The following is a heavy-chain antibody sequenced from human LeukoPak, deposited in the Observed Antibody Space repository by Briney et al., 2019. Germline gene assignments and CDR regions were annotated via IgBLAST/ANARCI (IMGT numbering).Heavy chain of an antibody. CDR2: IYYSGST. V-gene: IGHV4-59*01. D-gene: IGHD1-1*01. CDR3: ARYPPAGTTPFSFDY. J-gene: IGHJ4*02. CDR1: GGSISSYY. Sequence: SETLSLTCTVSGGSISSYYWSWIRQPPGKGLEWIGYIYYSGSTNYNPSLKSRVTISVDTSKNQFSLKLSSVTAAHTAVYYCARYPPAGTTPFSFDYWGQGTLVTVSS.